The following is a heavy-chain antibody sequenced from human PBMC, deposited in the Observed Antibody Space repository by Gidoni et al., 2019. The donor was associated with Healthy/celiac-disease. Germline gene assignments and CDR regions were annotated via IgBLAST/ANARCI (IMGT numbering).Heavy chain of an antibody. CDR2: ISSSGSTI. CDR1: GFPFSSYE. J-gene: IGHJ4*02. Sequence: EVQLVESGGGLVQPGGSLRLPCAPSGFPFSSYEMNWVRKAPGKGLEWVSYISSSGSTIYYADSVKGRFTISRDNAKNSLYLQMNSLRAEDTAVYYCARDTGDYDYWGQGTLVTVSS. D-gene: IGHD4-17*01. V-gene: IGHV3-48*03. CDR3: ARDTGDYDY.